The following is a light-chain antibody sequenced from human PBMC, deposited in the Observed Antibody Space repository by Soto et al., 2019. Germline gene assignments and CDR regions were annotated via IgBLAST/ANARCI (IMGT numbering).Light chain of an antibody. J-gene: IGKJ2*01. Sequence: EIVLTQSPGTLSLSPGERATLSCRASQSVSSSFLVWYQQKPGQTPRLLIYGASTRATGIPDRFSGSGSGTDFTLTISRLEPEDFAVYYCQQYSTSPPMYTFGQGTKVEIK. V-gene: IGKV3-20*01. CDR3: QQYSTSPPMYT. CDR2: GAS. CDR1: QSVSSSF.